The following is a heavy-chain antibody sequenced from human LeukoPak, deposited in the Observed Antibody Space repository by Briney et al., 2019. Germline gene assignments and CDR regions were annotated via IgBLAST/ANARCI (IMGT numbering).Heavy chain of an antibody. CDR3: ARQGEQWLDYFDY. CDR1: GGSISSSSYY. V-gene: IGHV4-39*01. Sequence: PSETLSLTCTVSGGSISSSSYYWGWIRQPPGKGLEWNVSIYYSGSTYYHPSLKSRVTISVDTSKNQFSLKLSSVTAADTAVYYCARQGEQWLDYFDYWGQGTLVTVSS. J-gene: IGHJ4*02. D-gene: IGHD6-19*01. CDR2: IYYSGST.